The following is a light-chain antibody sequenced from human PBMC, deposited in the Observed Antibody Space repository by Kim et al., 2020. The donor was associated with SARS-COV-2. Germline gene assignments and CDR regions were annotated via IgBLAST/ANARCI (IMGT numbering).Light chain of an antibody. Sequence: QSALTQPASVSGSPGQSITISCTGTSSDVGGYNYVSWYQQHPGKAPKLMIYDVSKRPSGVSNRFSGSKSGNTASLTISGLQAEDEADYYCSSYTSSSLLFGGGTQLTVL. J-gene: IGLJ3*02. CDR1: SSDVGGYNY. V-gene: IGLV2-14*01. CDR2: DVS. CDR3: SSYTSSSLL.